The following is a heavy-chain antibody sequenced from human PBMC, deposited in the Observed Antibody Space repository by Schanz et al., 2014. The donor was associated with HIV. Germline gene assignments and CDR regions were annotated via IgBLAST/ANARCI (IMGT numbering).Heavy chain of an antibody. J-gene: IGHJ3*02. V-gene: IGHV3-23*04. CDR3: AKARGAFDI. Sequence: VQLVESGGGVVQPGRSLRLSCAASGFTFSSHGMHWVRQAPGKGLEWVSAISTSGANTYYADSVKGRFTISRDNSKNTLYLQMNSLRAEDTAVYYCAKARGAFDIWGQGTMVTVSS. CDR1: GFTFSSHG. CDR2: ISTSGANT.